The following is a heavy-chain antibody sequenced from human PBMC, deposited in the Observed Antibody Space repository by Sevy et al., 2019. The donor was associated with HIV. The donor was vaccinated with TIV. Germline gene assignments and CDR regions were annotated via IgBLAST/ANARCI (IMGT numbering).Heavy chain of an antibody. CDR2: IRGSGGRT. J-gene: IGHJ6*02. Sequence: GGSLRLSCAASGFTFSSYAMSWVRQAPGKGLEWVSTIRGSGGRTYYADSVKGRFTISRDNSKITLYFQMSSLGAEDTVVYYCHGDYDSSQLASYYCYVMDVWGQGTTVTVSS. V-gene: IGHV3-23*01. CDR1: GFTFSSYA. D-gene: IGHD3-22*01. CDR3: HGDYDSSQLASYYCYVMDV.